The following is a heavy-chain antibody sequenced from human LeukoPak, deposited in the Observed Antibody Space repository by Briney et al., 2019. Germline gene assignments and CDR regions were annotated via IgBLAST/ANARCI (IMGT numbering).Heavy chain of an antibody. Sequence: GGSLRLSCAASGFTFDDYGMSWVRQAPGKGLEWVSGINWNGGSTGYADSVKGRFTISRDNAKHSLYLQMNSLRAEDTALYHCARELSHPAGDQVAFDIWGQGTMVTVSS. J-gene: IGHJ3*02. D-gene: IGHD3-16*01. CDR2: INWNGGST. CDR3: ARELSHPAGDQVAFDI. V-gene: IGHV3-20*01. CDR1: GFTFDDYG.